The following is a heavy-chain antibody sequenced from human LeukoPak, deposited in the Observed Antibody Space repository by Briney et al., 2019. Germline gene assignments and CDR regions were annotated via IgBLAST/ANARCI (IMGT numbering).Heavy chain of an antibody. J-gene: IGHJ4*02. CDR3: ARGRYSWNYGVVFDY. D-gene: IGHD1-26*01. CDR2: VSYSGST. CDR1: GDSISDYY. V-gene: IGHV4-59*01. Sequence: SETLSLTCTVSGDSISDYYWSWIRQPPGKGLEWIGHVSYSGSTNYNPSLRGRITMSVDTSKNQFSLKLSSVTAADTAVYYCARGRYSWNYGVVFDYWGQGTLVTASS.